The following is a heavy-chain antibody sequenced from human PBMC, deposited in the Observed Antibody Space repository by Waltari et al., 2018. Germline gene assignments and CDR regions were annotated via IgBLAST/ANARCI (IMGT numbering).Heavy chain of an antibody. D-gene: IGHD3-16*01. CDR1: GGSISTYY. V-gene: IGHV4-59*01. J-gene: IGHJ4*02. CDR3: AREEPTRGGFDN. Sequence: QVQLQESGPGLVKPSYTLSLTCTVSGGSISTYYWNWIRQPPGKGLEWVVYISYSGSSNFNPSLKSRVTILVDTSKNQCSLRLSSVTAADTAVYYCAREEPTRGGFDNWGQGTPVTVSS. CDR2: ISYSGSS.